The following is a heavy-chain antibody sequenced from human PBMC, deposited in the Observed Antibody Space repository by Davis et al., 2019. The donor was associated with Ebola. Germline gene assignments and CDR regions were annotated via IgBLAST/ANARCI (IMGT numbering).Heavy chain of an antibody. CDR3: ARDMFGLWFDP. D-gene: IGHD3/OR15-3a*01. CDR1: GFTFSSYG. V-gene: IGHV3-30*03. J-gene: IGHJ5*02. Sequence: GGSLRLSCAASGFTFSSYGMHWVRQAPGKGLEWVAVISYDGSNKYYADSVKGRFTISRDNSKNTLYLQMNSLRAEDTAVYYCARDMFGLWFDPWGQGTLVTVSS. CDR2: ISYDGSNK.